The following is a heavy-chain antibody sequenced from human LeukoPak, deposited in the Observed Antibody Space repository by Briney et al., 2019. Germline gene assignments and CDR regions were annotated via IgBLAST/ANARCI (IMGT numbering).Heavy chain of an antibody. V-gene: IGHV3-11*01. J-gene: IGHJ4*02. Sequence: GGSLRLPCAASGFTFSDYYMSWIRQAPGKGLEWVSYISSSGSTIYYADSVEAPSHISRDNDKNSLYLQMNSLRAEDTGVYYCARAGDGYKYPDYFDYWGQGTLVTVSS. CDR3: ARAGDGYKYPDYFDY. CDR2: ISSSGSTI. CDR1: GFTFSDYY. D-gene: IGHD5-24*01.